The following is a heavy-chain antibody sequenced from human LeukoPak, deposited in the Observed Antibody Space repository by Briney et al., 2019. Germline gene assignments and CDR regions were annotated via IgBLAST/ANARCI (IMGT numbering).Heavy chain of an antibody. D-gene: IGHD3-3*01. Sequence: ASVKVSCKASGGTLSSYAISWVRQAPGQGLEWMGGIIPIFGTANYAQKFQGRVTITTDESTSTAYMELSSLRSEDTAVYYCARATTYYDFWSGPYYFDYWGQGTLVTVSS. J-gene: IGHJ4*02. CDR1: GGTLSSYA. CDR2: IIPIFGTA. V-gene: IGHV1-69*05. CDR3: ARATTYYDFWSGPYYFDY.